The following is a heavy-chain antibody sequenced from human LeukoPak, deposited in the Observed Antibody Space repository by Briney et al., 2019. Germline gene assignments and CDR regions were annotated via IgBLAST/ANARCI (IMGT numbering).Heavy chain of an antibody. CDR2: MNPNSGDT. J-gene: IGHJ4*02. CDR3: ARGPAGDY. V-gene: IGHV1-8*01. Sequence: ASVKVSCKASGYTFTSYDICWVRQATGQGLEWIGWMNPNSGDTGYAQNFQGRVTMTRDTSISTAYMELSSLRSDDTAVYYCARGPAGDYWGQGTLVTVSS. CDR1: GYTFTSYD.